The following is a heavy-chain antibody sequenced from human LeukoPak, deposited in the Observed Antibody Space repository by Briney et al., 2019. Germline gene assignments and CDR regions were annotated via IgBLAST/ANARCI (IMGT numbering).Heavy chain of an antibody. V-gene: IGHV3-66*01. D-gene: IGHD3-9*01. CDR2: IYSSGST. CDR1: GFTVSSNY. J-gene: IGHJ4*02. CDR3: ARAPPHYDILTGDYGYYFDY. Sequence: GGSLRLSCAASGFTVSSNYMSWVRQAPGEGRGWGSVIYSSGSTYYADSVKGRFTISRDNSKNTLYLQMNSLRAEDTAVYYCARAPPHYDILTGDYGYYFDYXGXGTLVTVSS.